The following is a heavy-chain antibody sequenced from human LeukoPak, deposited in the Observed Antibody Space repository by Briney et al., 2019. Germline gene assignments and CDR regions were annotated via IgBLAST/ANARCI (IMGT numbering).Heavy chain of an antibody. CDR2: IYHSGST. Sequence: SETLSLTCAVSGYSISSGYYWGWIRQPPGKGLEWIGSIYHSGSTYYNPSLKSRVTISVDTSKNQFSLKLSSVPAADTAVYYCARHSRVSYYFDYWGQGTLVTVSS. J-gene: IGHJ4*02. CDR1: GYSISSGYY. V-gene: IGHV4-38-2*01. CDR3: ARHSRVSYYFDY.